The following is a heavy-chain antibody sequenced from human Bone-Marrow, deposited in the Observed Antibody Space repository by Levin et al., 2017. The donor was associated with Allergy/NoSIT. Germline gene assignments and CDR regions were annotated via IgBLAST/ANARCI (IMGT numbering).Heavy chain of an antibody. V-gene: IGHV1-18*01. J-gene: IGHJ5*01. D-gene: IGHD3-10*01. CDR1: GYTFAAFT. CDR2: INPSTGNT. Sequence: GESLKISCKASGYTFAAFTVGWVRQAPGQGLEWMGWINPSTGNTNYAQNLQGRFTMTTDTTTNTAYMDLRRLRFDDTAVDYCARVMVRGVENWFDSWGQGTLVTVSS. CDR3: ARVMVRGVENWFDS.